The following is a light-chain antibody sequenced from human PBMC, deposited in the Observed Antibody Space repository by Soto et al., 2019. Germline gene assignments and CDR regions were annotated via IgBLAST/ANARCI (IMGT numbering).Light chain of an antibody. J-gene: IGKJ1*01. V-gene: IGKV3-20*01. CDR3: QQYGSSPRT. Sequence: EIVLTQSPGTLSLSPGERATLSCRASQSVSSSYLAWFQQKPGQAPRLLIYGDSNRATGIPDRFSGSGSGTDFTLTISRLEPEDFAVYYCQQYGSSPRTFGQGTKVEIK. CDR2: GDS. CDR1: QSVSSSY.